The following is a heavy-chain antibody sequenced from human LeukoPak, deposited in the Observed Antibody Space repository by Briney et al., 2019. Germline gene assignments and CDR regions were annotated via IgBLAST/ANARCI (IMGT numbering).Heavy chain of an antibody. Sequence: GGSLRLSCAASGFRFSSYWMSWVRQAPGKGLEWVANINQDGTEKYYVDSVKGRFTISRDNAKNTLYLQMNSLRAEDTAVYYCARGNYYAMDVWGQGTTVTVSS. J-gene: IGHJ6*02. CDR2: INQDGTEK. V-gene: IGHV3-7*02. CDR3: ARGNYYAMDV. CDR1: GFRFSSYW.